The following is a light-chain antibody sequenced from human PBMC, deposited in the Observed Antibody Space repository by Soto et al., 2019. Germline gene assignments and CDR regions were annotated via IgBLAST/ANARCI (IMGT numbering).Light chain of an antibody. J-gene: IGLJ2*01. CDR1: SSNIGAGYD. V-gene: IGLV1-40*01. CDR2: GNT. Sequence: QTVVTQPPSVSGAPGQRVTISCTGGSSNIGAGYDVHWYQQLPGTAPKLLIYGNTNRPSGVPDRFSGSNSGTSASLAITGLQAEDEADYYCQSYDSSLSGVVFGGGTQLTVL. CDR3: QSYDSSLSGVV.